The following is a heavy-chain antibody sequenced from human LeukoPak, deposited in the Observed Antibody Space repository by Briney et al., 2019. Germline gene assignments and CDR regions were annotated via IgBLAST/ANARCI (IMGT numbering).Heavy chain of an antibody. J-gene: IGHJ4*02. V-gene: IGHV1-69*06. D-gene: IGHD6-13*01. CDR2: IIPIFGTA. CDR3: ARGSGKYSSSWYDY. CDR1: GGTFSSYA. Sequence: SVKVSCKASGGTFSSYAISWVRQAPGQGLEWMGGIIPIFGTANYAQKFQGRVTITADKSTSTAYMELSSLRAEDTAVYYCARGSGKYSSSWYDYWGQGTLVTVSS.